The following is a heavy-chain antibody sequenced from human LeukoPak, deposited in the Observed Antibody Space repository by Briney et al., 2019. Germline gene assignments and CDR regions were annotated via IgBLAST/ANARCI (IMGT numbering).Heavy chain of an antibody. CDR2: IGGSGVTT. CDR1: GFTFTNYG. J-gene: IGHJ4*02. CDR3: AKLSSSGSDY. Sequence: PGGSLRLSCAASGFTFTNYGMSWVRQAPGKGLEWVSSIGGSGVTTYYADSVKGWFTISRDNSKNTLSLPMNSLRGEDTALYYCAKLSSSGSDYWGQGTLVTVSS. V-gene: IGHV3-23*01. D-gene: IGHD3-22*01.